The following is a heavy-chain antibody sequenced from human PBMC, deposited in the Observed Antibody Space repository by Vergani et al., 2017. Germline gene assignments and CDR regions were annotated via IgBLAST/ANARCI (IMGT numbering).Heavy chain of an antibody. CDR2: IYDSGRT. CDR1: GGSISSYY. V-gene: IGHV4-59*12. Sequence: QVQLQESGPGLVKPSETLSLTCTVSGGSISSYYWSWIRQPPGKGLEWMGYIYDSGRTNYSPSLKSRVTISVDTSKNQFSLKLSSVTAAGTAVYYCSRAYDSSGWYGPCDYWGQGSLVTVSS. CDR3: SRAYDSSGWYGPCDY. J-gene: IGHJ4*02. D-gene: IGHD6-19*01.